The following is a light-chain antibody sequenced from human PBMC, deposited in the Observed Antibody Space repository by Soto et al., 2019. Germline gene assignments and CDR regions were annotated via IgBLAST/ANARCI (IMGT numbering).Light chain of an antibody. V-gene: IGLV2-14*01. CDR1: NSDIGGYNY. Sequence: QSVLTQPASVSGSPGQSITISCTGTNSDIGGYNYVSWYQQHPGKAPKLMIYEVSNRPSGVSNRFSGSKSGNTASLTISGLQAEDEADYYCSSYTRSSSYVIFGGGTQLT. J-gene: IGLJ2*01. CDR2: EVS. CDR3: SSYTRSSSYVI.